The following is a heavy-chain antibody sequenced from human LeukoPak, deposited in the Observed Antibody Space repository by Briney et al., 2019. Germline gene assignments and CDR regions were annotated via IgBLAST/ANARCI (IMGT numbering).Heavy chain of an antibody. CDR2: IYNNGNT. J-gene: IGHJ4*02. V-gene: IGHV3-53*01. D-gene: IGHD3-22*01. CDR3: ARGAIDG. CDR1: GLTVSGDY. Sequence: GGSLRLSCATSGLTVSGDYVSWVRQAPGKGLEWVSLIYNNGNTHYADSVKGRLTISRDNSRNTLYLQMNSLRAEDTAVYYCARGAIDGWGQGTLVTVSS.